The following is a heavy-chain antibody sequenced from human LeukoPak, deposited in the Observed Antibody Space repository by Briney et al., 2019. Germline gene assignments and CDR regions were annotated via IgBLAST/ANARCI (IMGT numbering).Heavy chain of an antibody. J-gene: IGHJ4*02. CDR3: GRGLCGGDCYSD. D-gene: IGHD2-21*02. CDR1: GFTFSNYF. CDR2: ISSTSSYI. V-gene: IGHV3-21*01. Sequence: PGGSLRLSCAASGFTFSNYFMNWVRQAPGKGLEWVSAISSTSSYIYYADSVKGRFTISRDNAKNSLYLQMNSLRTEDTAAYYCGRGLCGGDCYSDWGQGTLVTVSS.